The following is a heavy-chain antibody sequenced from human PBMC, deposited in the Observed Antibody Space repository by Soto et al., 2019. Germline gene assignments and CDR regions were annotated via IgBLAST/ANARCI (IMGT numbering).Heavy chain of an antibody. Sequence: PGGSLRLSCAASGFTLSSYAMHWVRQAPGKGLEWVAVIAYDGSNKYYADSVKGRFTISRDKAKNSLYLQMNSLRDEDTAVYYCARVGRGVYGMDVWGQGTSVTVSS. CDR3: ARVGRGVYGMDV. CDR1: GFTLSSYA. CDR2: IAYDGSNK. V-gene: IGHV3-30-3*01. J-gene: IGHJ6*02. D-gene: IGHD2-8*01.